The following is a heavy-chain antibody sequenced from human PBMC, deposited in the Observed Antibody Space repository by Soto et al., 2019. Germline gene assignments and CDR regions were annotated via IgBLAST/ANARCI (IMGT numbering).Heavy chain of an antibody. J-gene: IGHJ5*02. CDR3: SLDDYDGRGYTPNCFAA. CDR1: GGNERNTRCY. V-gene: IGHV4-39*01. CDR2: IYHTGNT. Sequence: SGGNERNTRCYRACKNKPPGKGLQWIGSIYHTGNTYYNPSLRSRVTISVDTSKNQFSLKLTSVTAADTAVYYWSLDDYDGRGYTPNCFAARGKGTLVPVFS. D-gene: IGHD3-22*01.